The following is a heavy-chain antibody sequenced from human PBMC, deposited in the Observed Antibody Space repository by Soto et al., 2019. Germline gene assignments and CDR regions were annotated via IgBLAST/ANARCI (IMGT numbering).Heavy chain of an antibody. CDR3: ARGIAVAGTIIDY. J-gene: IGHJ4*02. D-gene: IGHD6-19*01. CDR2: IYYSGST. CDR1: GGSISSYY. V-gene: IGHV4-59*08. Sequence: QVQLQESGPGLVKPSETLSLTCTVSGGSISSYYWSWIRQPPGKGLEWIGYIYYSGSTNYNPSLTSRVTISVDTSKNQFSLKLSSVTAADTAVYYCARGIAVAGTIIDYWGQGTLVTVSS.